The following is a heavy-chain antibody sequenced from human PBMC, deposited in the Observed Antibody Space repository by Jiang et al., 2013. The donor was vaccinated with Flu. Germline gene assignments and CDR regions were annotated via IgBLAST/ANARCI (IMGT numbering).Heavy chain of an antibody. Sequence: VQLVESGGGLVQPGGSLRLSCAASGFTFINYAMSWVRQAPGKGLEWVSFIHASGGGTYTADSVKGRFTISRDDSKNTLYLQINSLRAEDTAVYYCAKDQAWNDAYYYYAFDVWGQGTTVTVSS. V-gene: IGHV3-23*04. CDR3: AKDQAWNDAYYYYAFDV. D-gene: IGHD1-1*01. CDR1: GFTFINYA. J-gene: IGHJ6*02. CDR2: IHASGGGT.